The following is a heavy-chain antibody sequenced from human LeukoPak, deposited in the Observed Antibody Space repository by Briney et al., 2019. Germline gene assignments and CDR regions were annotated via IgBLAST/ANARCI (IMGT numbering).Heavy chain of an antibody. J-gene: IGHJ4*02. CDR3: ARGPNSNWSGLDF. Sequence: GGSLRLSCTASGFSFSGHWMHWARQLPGKGLVWVSRISPTGSTTSYADSVKGRFTVSRDNAKNTLYLQVNDLRAEDTAVYYCARGPNSNWSGLDFWGQGTLVTVSS. CDR2: ISPTGSTT. D-gene: IGHD6-6*01. V-gene: IGHV3-74*01. CDR1: GFSFSGHW.